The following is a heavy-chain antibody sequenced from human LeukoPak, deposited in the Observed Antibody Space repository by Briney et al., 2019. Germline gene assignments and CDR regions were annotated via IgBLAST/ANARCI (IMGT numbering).Heavy chain of an antibody. V-gene: IGHV3-74*01. D-gene: IGHD3-10*01. J-gene: IGHJ5*01. CDR1: GFTFSSYW. Sequence: HPGGSLRLSCAASGFTFSSYWMHWVRQTPGKGLMWVSRIKSDGSTIYADSVQGRFTISRDNAKNMVYLQVNSLRAEDTAIYYCARAITYFYGSVTYDWFDSWGQGTLVTVSS. CDR3: ARAITYFYGSVTYDWFDS. CDR2: IKSDGST.